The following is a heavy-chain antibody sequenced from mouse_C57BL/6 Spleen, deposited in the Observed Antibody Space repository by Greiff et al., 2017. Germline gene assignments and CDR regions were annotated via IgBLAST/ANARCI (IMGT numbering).Heavy chain of an antibody. J-gene: IGHJ2*01. CDR2: IYPSDSET. Sequence: QVQLQQPGAELVRPGSSVKLSCKASGYTFTSYWMDWVKQRPGQGLEWIGNIYPSDSETHYNQKFKDKATLTVDKSSSTAYMQLSILTSEDSAVYCGARMEARGLFDYWGQGTTLTVSS. CDR1: GYTFTSYW. CDR3: ARMEARGLFDY. D-gene: IGHD3-1*01. V-gene: IGHV1-61*01.